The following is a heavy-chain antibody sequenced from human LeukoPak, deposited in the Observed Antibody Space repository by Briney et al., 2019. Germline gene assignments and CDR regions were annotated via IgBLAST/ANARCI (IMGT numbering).Heavy chain of an antibody. CDR1: GFTVSSNY. V-gene: IGHV3-66*01. CDR2: IYSGGST. D-gene: IGHD2-2*01. Sequence: PGGSLRLSCAASGFTVSSNYMSWVRQAPGKGLEWVSVIYSGGSTYYADSVKGRFTISRDNSKNTLYLQMNSLRAEDTAVYYCARETDSTLFDYWGQGTLVIVSS. J-gene: IGHJ4*02. CDR3: ARETDSTLFDY.